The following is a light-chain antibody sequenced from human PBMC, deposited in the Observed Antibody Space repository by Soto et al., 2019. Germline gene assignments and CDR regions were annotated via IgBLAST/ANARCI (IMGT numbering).Light chain of an antibody. Sequence: DVVMTQSPLSLTVTLGQAASISCRSSQSPLYSDGNTYLNWFHQRPGQSPRRLIYKVSNRDSGVPDRFSGSVSGTDFTLQISRVEAEDVGVYYCMQGTHWPWTFGQGTKVEIK. V-gene: IGKV2-30*01. CDR2: KVS. J-gene: IGKJ1*01. CDR1: QSPLYSDGNTY. CDR3: MQGTHWPWT.